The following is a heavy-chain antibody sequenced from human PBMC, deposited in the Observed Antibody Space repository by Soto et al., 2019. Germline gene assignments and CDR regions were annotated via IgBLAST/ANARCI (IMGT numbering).Heavy chain of an antibody. D-gene: IGHD3-16*01. V-gene: IGHV1-18*01. CDR3: ARAWGVEDYHDVDALDY. Sequence: GASVKVSCKPSGYTSSGYTSFNYGITWVRQAPGQGLEWMGWISGYNGNTNYAQNFQGRVTITTATSTSTVYMGLRSLKSDDTAVYCCARAWGVEDYHDVDALDYWG. CDR2: ISGYNGNT. J-gene: IGHJ4*01. CDR1: GYTSSGYTSFNYG.